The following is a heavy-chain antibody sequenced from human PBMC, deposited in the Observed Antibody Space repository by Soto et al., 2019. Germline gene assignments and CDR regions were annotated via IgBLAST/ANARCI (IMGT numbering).Heavy chain of an antibody. CDR3: VRVGRLAGY. CDR1: GFTFSSYW. CDR2: IKEDGSEK. Sequence: EVQLVESGGGLVQPGGSLRLSCAASGFTFSSYWMSWVRQAPGKGLEWVANIKEDGSEKYNVDSVKGRFTISRDNAKNSLFLQMNSLKAEDTAVYYCVRVGRLAGYWGQGTLVTVSS. J-gene: IGHJ4*02. V-gene: IGHV3-7*03.